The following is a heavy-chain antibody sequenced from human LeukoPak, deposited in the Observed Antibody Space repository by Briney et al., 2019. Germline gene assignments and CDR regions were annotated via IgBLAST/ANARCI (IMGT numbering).Heavy chain of an antibody. Sequence: GGSPRLSCAASGFTFSSYWMSWVRQAPGKGLEWVANIKQDGSEKYYVDSVKGRFTISRDNAKNSLYLQMNSLRAEDTAVYYCAREADTAMVKGTYYFDYWGQGTLVTVSS. J-gene: IGHJ4*02. V-gene: IGHV3-7*03. CDR2: IKQDGSEK. D-gene: IGHD5-18*01. CDR3: AREADTAMVKGTYYFDY. CDR1: GFTFSSYW.